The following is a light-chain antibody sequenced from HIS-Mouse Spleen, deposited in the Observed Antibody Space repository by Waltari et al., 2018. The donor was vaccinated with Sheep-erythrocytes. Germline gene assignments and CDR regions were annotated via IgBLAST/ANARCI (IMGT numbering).Light chain of an antibody. V-gene: IGLV2-11*01. J-gene: IGLJ1*01. CDR2: DVS. CDR1: SSDVGGYNY. CDR3: CSYAGSYNHV. Sequence: QSALTQPRSVSGSPGQSVTISCTGTSSDVGGYNYLSWYQQHPGKAPKLMIYDVSKRPSGVPDRFSGSKSGNTASLTISGLQAEDEADYYCCSYAGSYNHVFGTGTKVTVL.